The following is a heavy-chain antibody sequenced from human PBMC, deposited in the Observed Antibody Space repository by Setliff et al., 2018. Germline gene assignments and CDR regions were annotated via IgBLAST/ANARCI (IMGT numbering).Heavy chain of an antibody. CDR3: ARMSGFLHMDV. J-gene: IGHJ6*03. CDR1: GDSISSRTYY. CDR2: IYTSWST. V-gene: IGHV4-61*09. Sequence: SETLSLTCTVSGDSISSRTYYWSWIRQPAGKGLEWIGHIYTSWSTIYNPSLKSRLTISLDTSKNQFSLNLSSVTAADTAVYYCARMSGFLHMDVWGKGTTVTVSS. D-gene: IGHD3-3*01.